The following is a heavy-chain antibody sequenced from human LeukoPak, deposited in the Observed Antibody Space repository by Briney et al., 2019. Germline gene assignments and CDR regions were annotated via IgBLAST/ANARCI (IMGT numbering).Heavy chain of an antibody. J-gene: IGHJ6*03. Sequence: SETLSHTCTVSGGSISFNGYHWGWFRQSPGKGLELIGTIDHSGSSYYNPSLKSRVTISVDTSRKYLSLRLGSMTAADTAVYYCARCGEITMVRGVIRRNYMDVWGKGTTVTVSS. CDR2: IDHSGSS. CDR1: GGSISFNGYH. V-gene: IGHV4-39*07. CDR3: ARCGEITMVRGVIRRNYMDV. D-gene: IGHD3-10*01.